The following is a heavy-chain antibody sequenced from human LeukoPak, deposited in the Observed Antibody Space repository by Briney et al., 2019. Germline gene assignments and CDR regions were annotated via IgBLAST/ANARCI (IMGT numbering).Heavy chain of an antibody. V-gene: IGHV1-2*06. J-gene: IGHJ5*02. D-gene: IGHD2-2*01. CDR3: AREGFCSSTSCGIDP. CDR2: INPNSGGT. Sequence: ASVKVSCKASGYTFTGYYMHWVRQAPGQGLEWMGRINPNSGGTNYAQKFQGRVTMTRDTSISIAYMELSRLRSDDTAVYYCAREGFCSSTSCGIDPWGQGTLVTVSS. CDR1: GYTFTGYY.